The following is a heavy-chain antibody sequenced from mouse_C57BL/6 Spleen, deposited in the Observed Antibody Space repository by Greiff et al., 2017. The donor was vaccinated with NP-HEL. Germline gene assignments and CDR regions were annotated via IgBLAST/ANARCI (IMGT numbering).Heavy chain of an antibody. J-gene: IGHJ2*01. V-gene: IGHV1-80*01. CDR2: IYPGDGDT. D-gene: IGHD1-1*01. CDR1: GYAFSSYW. Sequence: QVHVKQSGAELVKPGASVKISCKASGYAFSSYWMNWVKQRPGKGLEWIGQIYPGDGDTNYNGKFKGKATLTADKSSSTAYMQLSSLTSEDSAAYFCAIYGSSYGIDYWGQSTTLTVSS. CDR3: AIYGSSYGIDY.